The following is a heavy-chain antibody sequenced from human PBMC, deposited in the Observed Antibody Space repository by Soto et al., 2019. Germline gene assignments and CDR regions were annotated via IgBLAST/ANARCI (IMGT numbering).Heavy chain of an antibody. CDR1: GYSFTSYW. D-gene: IGHD3-10*01. V-gene: IGHV5-10-1*01. Sequence: EVQLVQSGAEVKKPGESLRISCKGSGYSFTSYWISWVRQMPGKGLEWMGRIDPSDSYTNYSPSFQGHVTISADKSIRTAYLQWSSLKASDTAMYYCARRLTYYYGSGSYYEDYWGQGTLVTVSS. CDR2: IDPSDSYT. J-gene: IGHJ4*02. CDR3: ARRLTYYYGSGSYYEDY.